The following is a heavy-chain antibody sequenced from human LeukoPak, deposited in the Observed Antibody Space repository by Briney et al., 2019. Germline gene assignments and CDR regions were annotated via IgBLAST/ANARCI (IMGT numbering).Heavy chain of an antibody. D-gene: IGHD3-10*01. V-gene: IGHV3-53*01. J-gene: IGHJ4*02. Sequence: PGGSLRLSCAASGFTVSSNYMSWVRQAPGKGLEWVSVIYSGGSTYYAAYVKGRFTISRGNSKNTLYLQMNSLRAEDTAVYYCAREMREYYYGSGILDYWGQGTLVTVSS. CDR1: GFTVSSNY. CDR3: AREMREYYYGSGILDY. CDR2: IYSGGST.